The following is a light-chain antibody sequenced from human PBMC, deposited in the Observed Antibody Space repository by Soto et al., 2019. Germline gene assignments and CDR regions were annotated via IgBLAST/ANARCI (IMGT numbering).Light chain of an antibody. CDR1: QSVSSSY. V-gene: IGKV3-20*01. CDR2: VAS. CDR3: QQYGSSPYT. Sequence: EIVLTQSPGTLSLSPGERATLSCRASQSVSSSYLAWYQQKPGQAPRLLIYVASSRATGFPDRFSGSGSGTDFTLTISRLEPEYFAVYCCQQYGSSPYTFGQGTKLEIK. J-gene: IGKJ2*01.